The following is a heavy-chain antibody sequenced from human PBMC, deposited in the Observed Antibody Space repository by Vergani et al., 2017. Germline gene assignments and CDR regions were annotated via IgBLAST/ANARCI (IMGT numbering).Heavy chain of an antibody. J-gene: IGHJ5*02. CDR3: ARVWFGEGVWFDP. Sequence: QVQLQESGPGLVKPSQTLSLTCTVSGGSISSGSYYWSWIRQPAGKGLEWIGRIYTSGSTNYNPSLKSRVTISVDTSKNQFSLKLSSVTAADTAVYYCARVWFGEGVWFDPWGQGTLVTVSS. CDR2: IYTSGST. D-gene: IGHD3-10*01. V-gene: IGHV4-61*02. CDR1: GGSISSGSYY.